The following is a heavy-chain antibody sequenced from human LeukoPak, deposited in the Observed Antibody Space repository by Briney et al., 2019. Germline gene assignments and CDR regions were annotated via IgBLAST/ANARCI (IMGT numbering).Heavy chain of an antibody. V-gene: IGHV3-48*04. Sequence: GGSLRLSCVASGFNFNNYSLNWVRQAPGKGLEWVPYISSSSSTIYYADSVKGRFTISRDNAKNSLYLQMNSLRAEDTAVYYCAIAPITGTTYYYGMDVWGQGTTVTVSS. CDR3: AIAPITGTTYYYGMDV. CDR1: GFNFNNYS. D-gene: IGHD1-20*01. CDR2: ISSSSSTI. J-gene: IGHJ6*02.